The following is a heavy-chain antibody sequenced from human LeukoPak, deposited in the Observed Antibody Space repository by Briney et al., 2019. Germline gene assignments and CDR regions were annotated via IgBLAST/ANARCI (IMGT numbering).Heavy chain of an antibody. Sequence: SGGSLRLSCAASGFTFSSYAMTWVRQAPGKGLEWVSAISGSGVSAYYADSVKGRFTISRDNSKNTLYLQMNSLRAEDTAVYYCAKAEPGIAVAGPNWYFELWGRGTLVTVYS. D-gene: IGHD6-19*01. CDR1: GFTFSSYA. CDR3: AKAEPGIAVAGPNWYFEL. J-gene: IGHJ2*01. CDR2: ISGSGVSA. V-gene: IGHV3-23*01.